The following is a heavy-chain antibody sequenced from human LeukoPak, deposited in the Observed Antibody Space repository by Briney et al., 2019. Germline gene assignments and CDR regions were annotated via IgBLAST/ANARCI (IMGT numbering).Heavy chain of an antibody. CDR3: ARVGGLAGTLFDY. J-gene: IGHJ4*02. V-gene: IGHV4-39*07. CDR1: GGSISSSSYY. Sequence: SETLSLTCTVSGGSISSSSYYWGWIRQPPGKGLEWIGSIYYSGSTYYNPSLKSRVTISVDTSKNQFSLKLSSVTAADTAVYYCARVGGLAGTLFDYWGQGTLVTVSS. D-gene: IGHD6-19*01. CDR2: IYYSGST.